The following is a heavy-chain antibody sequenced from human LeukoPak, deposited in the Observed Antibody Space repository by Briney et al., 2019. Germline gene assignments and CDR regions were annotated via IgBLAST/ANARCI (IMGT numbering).Heavy chain of an antibody. CDR2: INHSGST. D-gene: IGHD6-19*01. CDR3: ARGLGSSANPDDY. J-gene: IGHJ4*02. CDR1: GGSFSGYY. Sequence: PSETLSLTCAVYGGSFSGYYWSWIRQPPGRGLEWIGEINHSGSTNYNPSLKSRVTISVDTSKNQFSLRLSSVTAADTAVYHCARGLGSSANPDDYWGQGTLVTVSS. V-gene: IGHV4-34*01.